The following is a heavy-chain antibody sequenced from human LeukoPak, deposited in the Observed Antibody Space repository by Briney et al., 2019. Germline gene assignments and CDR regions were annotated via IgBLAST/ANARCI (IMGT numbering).Heavy chain of an antibody. CDR2: ISRTSGTI. CDR3: AREYYYNYYGMDV. Sequence: GGSLRLSCAASGFTFDSYSMNWVREAPGKALEWVSYISRTSGTIYYADSVKGRVTISRDNAKNSLYLQMNSLRDEDTAVYYCAREYYYNYYGMDVWGQGTTVTVSS. V-gene: IGHV3-48*02. J-gene: IGHJ6*02. CDR1: GFTFDSYS.